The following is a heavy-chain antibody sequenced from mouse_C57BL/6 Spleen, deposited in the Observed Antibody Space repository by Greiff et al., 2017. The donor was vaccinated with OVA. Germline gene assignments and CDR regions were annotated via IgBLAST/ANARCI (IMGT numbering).Heavy chain of an antibody. CDR2: IHPNSGST. Sequence: QVQLQQPGAELVKPGASVKLSCKASGYTFTSYWMHWVKQRPGQGLEWIGMIHPNSGSTNYNEKFKSKATLTVDKSSSTAYMQLSSLTSEDSAVHYCAREPSITTVVPYYFDYWGQGTTLTVSS. J-gene: IGHJ2*01. CDR3: AREPSITTVVPYYFDY. CDR1: GYTFTSYW. V-gene: IGHV1-64*01. D-gene: IGHD1-1*01.